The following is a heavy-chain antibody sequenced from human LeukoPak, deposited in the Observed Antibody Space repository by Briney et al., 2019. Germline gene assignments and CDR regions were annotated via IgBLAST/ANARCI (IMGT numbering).Heavy chain of an antibody. V-gene: IGHV3-7*01. CDR1: GFTFSSYW. Sequence: GGSLRLSCAASGFTFSSYWMSWVRQAPGKGLEWVANIKQDGSEENYVDSVKGRFTISRDNAKNSLYLQMNSLRAEDTAVYYCARDDPILKAAAGSDAFDIWGQGTMVTVSS. CDR3: ARDDPILKAAAGSDAFDI. D-gene: IGHD6-13*01. J-gene: IGHJ3*02. CDR2: IKQDGSEE.